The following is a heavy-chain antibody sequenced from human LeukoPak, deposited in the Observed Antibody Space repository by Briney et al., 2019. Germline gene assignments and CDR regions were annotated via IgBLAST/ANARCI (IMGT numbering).Heavy chain of an antibody. J-gene: IGHJ6*03. D-gene: IGHD4-17*01. V-gene: IGHV3-23*01. CDR3: AKYYGDDPDYYYYMDV. Sequence: GGSLRLSCAASGFTFSHYGMSWVRQAPGKGLEWVSAISGSGYSTYYADSVKGRFTISRGNSKNTLYLQMNSLRAEDTAVYYCAKYYGDDPDYYYYMDVWGKGTTVTISS. CDR1: GFTFSHYG. CDR2: ISGSGYST.